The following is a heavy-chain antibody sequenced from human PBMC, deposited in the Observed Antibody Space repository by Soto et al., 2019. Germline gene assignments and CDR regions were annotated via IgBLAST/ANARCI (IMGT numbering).Heavy chain of an antibody. V-gene: IGHV3-48*02. D-gene: IGHD3-22*01. CDR1: GFSFSSYS. CDR3: ARHRDSSRYYYVYYFDL. Sequence: GGSLRLSCVASGFSFSSYSMSWVRQAPGKGLEWLSYISGSSTIIYYADSVKGRFTISRDNAKDSLYLQISSLRDEDTAVYYCARHRDSSRYYYVYYFDLCGQGRLFTVSS. CDR2: ISGSSTII. J-gene: IGHJ4*02.